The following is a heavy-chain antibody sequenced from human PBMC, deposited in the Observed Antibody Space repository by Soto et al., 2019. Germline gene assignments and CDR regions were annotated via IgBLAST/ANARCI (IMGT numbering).Heavy chain of an antibody. CDR3: ARGDPVILSSGYPKYNWFGP. Sequence: QVQLVESGGGVVQPGRSLRLSCAASGFTFSSYGRHWVRQAPGKGLEWVAVIWYDGSNKYYADSVKGRFTISRDNSKNSLYLQMNGLRAEDTAVYYCARGDPVILSSGYPKYNWFGPWGQGTLVTVSS. CDR2: IWYDGSNK. V-gene: IGHV3-33*01. D-gene: IGHD3-22*01. J-gene: IGHJ5*02. CDR1: GFTFSSYG.